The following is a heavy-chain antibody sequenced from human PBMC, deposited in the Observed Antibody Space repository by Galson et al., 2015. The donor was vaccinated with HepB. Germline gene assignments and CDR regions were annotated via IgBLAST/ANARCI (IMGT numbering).Heavy chain of an antibody. Sequence: SLRLSCAASGFMFSSYWMTWVRQAPGKGLEWVANIKQDGSEKYYVDSVKGRFSIYRDNDKNSLFLQMNNLRAEDTAVYYCARDHPYDFWSGRLDVWGKGTTVTVSS. V-gene: IGHV3-7*03. CDR1: GFMFSSYW. D-gene: IGHD3-3*01. CDR2: IKQDGSEK. CDR3: ARDHPYDFWSGRLDV. J-gene: IGHJ6*04.